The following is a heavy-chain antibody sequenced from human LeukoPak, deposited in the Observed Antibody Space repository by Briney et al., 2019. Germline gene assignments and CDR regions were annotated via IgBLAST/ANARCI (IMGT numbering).Heavy chain of an antibody. CDR2: IGTAGDT. CDR1: GFTFSSYD. J-gene: IGHJ4*02. CDR3: ARVGYSYGYDY. Sequence: GGSLRLSCAASGFTFSSYDMHWVRHATGKGLEWVSAIGTAGDTYYPGSVKGRFTISRENAKNSLYLQMNSLRAGDTAVYYCARVGYSYGYDYWGQGTLVTVSS. D-gene: IGHD5-18*01. V-gene: IGHV3-13*01.